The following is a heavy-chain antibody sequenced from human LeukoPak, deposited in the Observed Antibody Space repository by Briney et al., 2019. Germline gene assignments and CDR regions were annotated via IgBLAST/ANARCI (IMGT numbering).Heavy chain of an antibody. CDR1: GGSISSSSYY. Sequence: SETLSLTCTVSGGSISSSSYYWGWIRQPPGKGLEWIGYLYYSASTYYNPSLKSRVTISVDTSKNQFSLKLSSVTTADTAVYYCARVRPGSGSLYDYYYYMDVWGKGTTVTVSS. CDR3: ARVRPGSGSLYDYYYYMDV. D-gene: IGHD2-15*01. V-gene: IGHV4-39*07. CDR2: LYYSAST. J-gene: IGHJ6*03.